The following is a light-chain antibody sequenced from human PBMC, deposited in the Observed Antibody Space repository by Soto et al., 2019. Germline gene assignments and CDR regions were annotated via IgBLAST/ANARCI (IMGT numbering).Light chain of an antibody. CDR2: AAS. J-gene: IGKJ5*01. V-gene: IGKV1-8*01. Sequence: AIRMTQSPSSLSASTGDRVTITCRASQGISSYLAWYQQKPGKAPKLLTYAASTLQSGVPSRFSGSGSGTDFTLTISCLQSEDFATYYCQQYYSYPITFGQGTRLEI. CDR3: QQYYSYPIT. CDR1: QGISSY.